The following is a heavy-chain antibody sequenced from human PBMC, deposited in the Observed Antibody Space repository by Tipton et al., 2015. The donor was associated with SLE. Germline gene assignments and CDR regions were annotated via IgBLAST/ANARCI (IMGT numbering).Heavy chain of an antibody. J-gene: IGHJ6*03. CDR1: GGTFSSYA. V-gene: IGHV1-69*01. CDR2: IIPIFGTA. CDR3: ARGYSRSPIAGVFYYMDV. D-gene: IGHD6-13*01. Sequence: QLVQSGAEVKKPGSSVKVSCKASGGTFSSYAISWVRQAPGQGLEWMGGIIPIFGTANYAQKFQGRVTITADESTSTAYMELSSLRSEDTAVYYCARGYSRSPIAGVFYYMDVWGKGTTVTVSS.